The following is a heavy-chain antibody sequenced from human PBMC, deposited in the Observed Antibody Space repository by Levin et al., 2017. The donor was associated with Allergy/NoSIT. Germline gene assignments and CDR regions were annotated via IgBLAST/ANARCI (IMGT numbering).Heavy chain of an antibody. D-gene: IGHD1-7*01. Sequence: PGGSLRLSCAASGFIFSSYWMTWVRQAPGKGLEWVANIKYDGGEKYYVDSVKGRFTISRDNAKNSVYLQMNSLRAEDTAVYYCARNYNWNFAYWGQGTLVTVSS. V-gene: IGHV3-7*01. CDR2: IKYDGGEK. CDR3: ARNYNWNFAY. CDR1: GFIFSSYW. J-gene: IGHJ4*02.